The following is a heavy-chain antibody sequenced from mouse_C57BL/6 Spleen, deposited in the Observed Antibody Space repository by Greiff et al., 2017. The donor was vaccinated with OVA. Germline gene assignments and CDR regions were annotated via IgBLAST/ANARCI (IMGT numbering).Heavy chain of an antibody. CDR1: GYAFTNYL. D-gene: IGHD3-2*02. J-gene: IGHJ4*01. V-gene: IGHV1-54*01. Sequence: QVQLQQSGAELVRPGTSVKVSCKASGYAFTNYLIEWVKQRPGQGLEWIGVINPGSGGTKYNEKFKGKATLTADKSSSTAYMQLSSLTSEDSAVYFCASVTDQGTYGIDYWGQGTSVTVSS. CDR3: ASVTDQGTYGIDY. CDR2: INPGSGGT.